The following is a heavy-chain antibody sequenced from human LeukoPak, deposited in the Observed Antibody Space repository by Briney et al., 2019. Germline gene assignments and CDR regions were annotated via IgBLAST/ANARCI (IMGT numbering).Heavy chain of an antibody. D-gene: IGHD3-3*01. V-gene: IGHV4-34*01. J-gene: IGHJ4*02. CDR2: INHSGSA. CDR3: ARARRDSGYYKVDY. Sequence: KPSETLSLTCAVYGRSLSASYWSWIRQPPGKGLEWIGEINHSGSANYNPSLKSRVTLSIDKSKNQFSLNLNSVTAADTAVYYCARARRDSGYYKVDYWGQGTLVTVSS. CDR1: GRSLSASY.